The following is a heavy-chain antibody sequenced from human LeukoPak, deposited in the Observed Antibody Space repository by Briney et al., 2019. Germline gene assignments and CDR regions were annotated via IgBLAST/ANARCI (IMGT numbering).Heavy chain of an antibody. CDR3: AKDQRFGYFDDY. CDR1: GFTFSNYA. J-gene: IGHJ4*02. V-gene: IGHV3-23*01. CDR2: ISGSAITT. Sequence: GGSLRLSCTISGFTFSNYAMSWVREAPGKGLEWVSSISGSAITTYYADSVKGRSAISRDTSNNTLYLQMPSLRAEDTAVYYCAKDQRFGYFDDYRGQGTLVTVSS. D-gene: IGHD3-10*01.